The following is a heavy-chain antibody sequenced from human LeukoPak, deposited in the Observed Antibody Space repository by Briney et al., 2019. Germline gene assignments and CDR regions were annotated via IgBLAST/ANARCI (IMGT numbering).Heavy chain of an antibody. V-gene: IGHV3-7*03. CDR2: IKPDGTTK. CDR3: ARSIPYGTTWYGRSDY. Sequence: GGSLRLSCVASGFTFTDYFMSWVRQAPGKGLEWVANIKPDGTTKFYVDSVKGRFTISRDNALNSLYLQMNSLRAEDTAIYYCARSIPYGTTWYGRSDYWGQGTLVTVSS. CDR1: GFTFTDYF. J-gene: IGHJ4*02. D-gene: IGHD6-13*01.